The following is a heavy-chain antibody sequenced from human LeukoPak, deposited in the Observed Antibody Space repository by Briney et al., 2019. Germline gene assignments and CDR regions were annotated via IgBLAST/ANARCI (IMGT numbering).Heavy chain of an antibody. CDR3: AKPRGDYYASGTYYGAFDI. Sequence: GGSLRLSCAASRFRFSSYGMRWGRQAAGKGLEWVSAISGNVYTTYYADSVKGRFTISRDNSKNTLYLQTNSLSAGATAIYYCAKPRGDYYASGTYYGAFDIWGQGTMVTVSS. D-gene: IGHD3-10*01. J-gene: IGHJ3*02. V-gene: IGHV3-23*01. CDR2: ISGNVYTT. CDR1: RFRFSSYG.